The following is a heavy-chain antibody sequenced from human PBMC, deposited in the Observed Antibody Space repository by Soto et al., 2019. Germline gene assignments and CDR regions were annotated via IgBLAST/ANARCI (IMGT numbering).Heavy chain of an antibody. CDR1: VFTFTRYS. CDR3: ARESEDLTSNFDY. Sequence: GGSLRLSCAASVFTFTRYSMNWVRQAPGKGLEWVSSISSTNNYIYYGDSMKGRFTISRDNAKNSLYLEMNSLRAEDTAVYYCARESEDLTSNFDYWGQGTLVTVSS. CDR2: ISSTNNYI. V-gene: IGHV3-21*06. J-gene: IGHJ4*02.